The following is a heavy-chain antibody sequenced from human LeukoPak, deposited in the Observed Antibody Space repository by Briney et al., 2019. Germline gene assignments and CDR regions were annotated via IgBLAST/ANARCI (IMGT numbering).Heavy chain of an antibody. J-gene: IGHJ4*02. CDR3: AKVGPGYDRSGYYDN. CDR2: ISGSAGNT. V-gene: IGHV3-23*01. Sequence: GGSLRLSCAASGFSFSSYVMTWVRQAPGRGLEWVSGISGSAGNTYYADSVKGRFTISRDNSKNTLDLQMNSLRAEDTAEYYCAKVGPGYDRSGYYDNWGQGTLVTVSS. CDR1: GFSFSSYV. D-gene: IGHD3-22*01.